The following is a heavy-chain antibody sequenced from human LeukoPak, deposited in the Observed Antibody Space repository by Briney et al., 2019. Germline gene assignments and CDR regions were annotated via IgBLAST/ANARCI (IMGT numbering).Heavy chain of an antibody. CDR3: ARNTNWSDAFDI. D-gene: IGHD7-27*01. J-gene: IGHJ3*02. CDR2: ISSSGTTI. Sequence: PGGSLRLSCAASGFTFSSYEMNWVRQAPGRGLAWVSYISSSGTTIYYADSVKGRFTISRDNAKNSLYLQMNSLRAEDTAVYYCARNTNWSDAFDIWGQGTMVTVSS. CDR1: GFTFSSYE. V-gene: IGHV3-48*03.